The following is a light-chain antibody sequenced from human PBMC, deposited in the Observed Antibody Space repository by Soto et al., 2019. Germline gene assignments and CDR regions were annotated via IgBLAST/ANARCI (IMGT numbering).Light chain of an antibody. CDR1: QGIRNY. J-gene: IGKJ1*01. V-gene: IGKV1-27*01. CDR3: QNYNSDPKT. Sequence: DIQMTQSPSSLSASVGDRVTITCRASQGIRNYLAWYQQKPGKVPKLLIYAASTLQSGVPSRFSGSGSGTDFTLTISSLQPEDVVTYYCQNYNSDPKTFGQGTKVEIK. CDR2: AAS.